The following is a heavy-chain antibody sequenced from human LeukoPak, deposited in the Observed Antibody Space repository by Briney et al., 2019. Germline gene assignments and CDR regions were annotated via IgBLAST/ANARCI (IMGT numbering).Heavy chain of an antibody. Sequence: GGSLRLSCAPSGLRFSISSVRWVRHAPGEGLVRVSRISGDGGSTEDADSVKGRFAISRYNAKNTLYLQMNSLRAEDTAVYYCAARFRDGLDIWGQGTMVTVSS. J-gene: IGHJ3*02. V-gene: IGHV3-74*01. CDR2: ISGDGGST. CDR3: AARFRDGLDI. CDR1: GLRFSISS.